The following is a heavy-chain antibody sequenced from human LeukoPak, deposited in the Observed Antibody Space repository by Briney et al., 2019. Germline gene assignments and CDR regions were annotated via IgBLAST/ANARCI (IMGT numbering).Heavy chain of an antibody. CDR1: GFTFGSYA. CDR2: ITGVGSTP. V-gene: IGHV3-23*01. J-gene: IGHJ1*01. CDR3: AKDLSSYSSGWYGYFQH. Sequence: GGSLRLSCATSGFTFGSYAMTWVRQAPGKGLEWVSGITGVGSTPYYADSVKGRFTISRDNSKNTLYLQMNSLRAEDTAVYYCAKDLSSYSSGWYGYFQHWGQGTLVTVSS. D-gene: IGHD6-19*01.